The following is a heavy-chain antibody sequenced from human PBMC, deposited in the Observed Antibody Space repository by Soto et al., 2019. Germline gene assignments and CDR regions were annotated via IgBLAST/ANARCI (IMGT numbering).Heavy chain of an antibody. J-gene: IGHJ5*02. CDR3: ARVPDR. CDR2: IYSSRST. V-gene: IGHV4-39*07. CDR1: GGSISTSSYY. D-gene: IGHD2-2*01. Sequence: PSETLSLTCTVSGGSISTSSYYWGWIRQPPGKGLEWIASIYSSRSTFYNPSLKSRVTISVDRSKNQFSLKLSSVTAADTAVYYCARVPDRWGQGTLVTVSS.